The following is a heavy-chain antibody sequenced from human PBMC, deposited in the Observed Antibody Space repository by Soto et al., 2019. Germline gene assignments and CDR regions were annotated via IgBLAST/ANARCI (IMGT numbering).Heavy chain of an antibody. D-gene: IGHD3-22*01. V-gene: IGHV2-26*01. CDR2: IFSNDEK. CDR3: ARIPVGYYDSSGYYYPGLFDY. J-gene: IGHJ4*02. Sequence: QVTLKESGPVLVKPTETLTLTCTVSGFSLSNARMGVSWIRQPPGKALEWLAHIFSNDEKSYSTSLKSRLTISKDTSKSQVVLTMTNMDPVDTATYYCARIPVGYYDSSGYYYPGLFDYWGQGTLVTVSS. CDR1: GFSLSNARMG.